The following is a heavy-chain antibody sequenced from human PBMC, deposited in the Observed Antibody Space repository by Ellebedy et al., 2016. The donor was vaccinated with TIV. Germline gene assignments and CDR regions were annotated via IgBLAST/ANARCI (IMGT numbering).Heavy chain of an antibody. D-gene: IGHD6-19*01. Sequence: SVKVSXKASGCTFSSYAISWVRQAPGQGLEWMGGIIPIFGTANYAQKFQGRVTITADESTSTAYMELSSLRSEDTAVYYCARSINPRSGWYYTDYWGQGTLVTVSS. J-gene: IGHJ4*02. CDR3: ARSINPRSGWYYTDY. CDR1: GCTFSSYA. CDR2: IIPIFGTA. V-gene: IGHV1-69*13.